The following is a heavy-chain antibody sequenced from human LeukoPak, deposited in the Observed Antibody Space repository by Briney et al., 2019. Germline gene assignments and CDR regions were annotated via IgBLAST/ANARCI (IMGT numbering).Heavy chain of an antibody. D-gene: IGHD1-26*01. J-gene: IGHJ3*01. CDR2: IWYDGSKK. Sequence: TGTSLRLPCGASGFTFSRHGMHWVRQAPGKGLEWVAVIWYDGSKKYYADSVKGRFTISRDNSKNTLYLQMNSLSAEDTAVYYCVRLSTFKVGSTAYDAFDLWGQGTMVTVSS. V-gene: IGHV3-33*01. CDR3: VRLSTFKVGSTAYDAFDL. CDR1: GFTFSRHG.